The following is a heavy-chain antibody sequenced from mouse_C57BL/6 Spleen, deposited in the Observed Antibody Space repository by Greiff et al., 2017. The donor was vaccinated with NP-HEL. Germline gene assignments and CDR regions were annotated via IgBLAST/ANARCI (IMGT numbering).Heavy chain of an antibody. CDR3: IITTVVYFDY. J-gene: IGHJ2*01. D-gene: IGHD1-1*01. CDR1: GFNIKDYY. CDR2: IDPEDGDT. Sequence: EVQLQQSGAELVRPGASVKLSCTASGFNIKDYYMHWVKQRPEQGLEWIGRIDPEDGDTEYAPKFQGKATMTADTSSNTAYLQLSSLTSEDTAVYYCIITTVVYFDYWGQGTTLTVSS. V-gene: IGHV14-1*01.